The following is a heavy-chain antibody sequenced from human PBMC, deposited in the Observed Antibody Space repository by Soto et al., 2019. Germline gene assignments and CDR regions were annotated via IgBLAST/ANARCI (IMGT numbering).Heavy chain of an antibody. D-gene: IGHD1-26*01. J-gene: IGHJ4*02. CDR1: GGTFSSYT. Sequence: QLQLVQPGAEVREPGSSVKVSCKASGGTFSSYTVIWVRQAPGQGLEWMGGITPTLNIAKYAEKFQGRVTTTEDESTSTVNMHLSSLRSEDTGVYFCARGYYSGSNPSSFDYWGQGTLVAVSS. V-gene: IGHV1-69*01. CDR3: ARGYYSGSNPSSFDY. CDR2: ITPTLNIA.